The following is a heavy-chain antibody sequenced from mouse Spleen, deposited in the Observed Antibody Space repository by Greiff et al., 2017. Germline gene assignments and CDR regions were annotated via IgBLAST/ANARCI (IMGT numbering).Heavy chain of an antibody. Sequence: EVQLQQSGAELVRPGASVKLSCTASGFNIKDDYMHWVKQRPEQGLEWIGWIDPENGDTEYASKFQGKATITADTSSNTAYLQLSSLTSEDTAVYYCTTTGEGFDYWGQGTTLTVSS. CDR2: IDPENGDT. CDR3: TTTGEGFDY. D-gene: IGHD4-1*01. CDR1: GFNIKDDY. J-gene: IGHJ2*01. V-gene: IGHV14-4*01.